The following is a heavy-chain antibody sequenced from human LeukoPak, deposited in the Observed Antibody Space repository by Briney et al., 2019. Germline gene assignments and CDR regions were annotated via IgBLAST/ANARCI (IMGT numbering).Heavy chain of an antibody. V-gene: IGHV3-33*01. Sequence: GGSLRLSCAASGFTFSSYGMHWVRQAPGKGLEWVAVLWYDGSNKYYADSVKGRFTISRDNSKNTLYLQMNSLRAEDTAVYYCARDKRSYSYHYYYGMDVWGQGTTVTVSS. CDR2: LWYDGSNK. CDR3: ARDKRSYSYHYYYGMDV. CDR1: GFTFSSYG. D-gene: IGHD3-16*01. J-gene: IGHJ6*02.